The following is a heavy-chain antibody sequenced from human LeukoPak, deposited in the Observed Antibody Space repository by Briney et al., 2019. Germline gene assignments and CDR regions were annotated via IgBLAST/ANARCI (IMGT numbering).Heavy chain of an antibody. CDR3: TTDPGDYEIY. CDR2: IKSNTNGGTV. D-gene: IGHD4-17*01. J-gene: IGHJ4*02. CDR1: GLPLRNAW. Sequence: GGSLILSCAASGLPLRNAWIRWVRQAPGNGLEWVGRIKSNTNGGTVDYAPPVKGRSTISRDDSRNTMCLEMNFLKIEDTAVYYCTTDPGDYEIYWGQGTLVTVSS. V-gene: IGHV3-15*01.